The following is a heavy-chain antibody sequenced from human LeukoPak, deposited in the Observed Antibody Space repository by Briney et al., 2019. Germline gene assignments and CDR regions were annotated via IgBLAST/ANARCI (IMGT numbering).Heavy chain of an antibody. CDR1: GGSISSYY. CDR3: ARNYYDSLGRPYYFDY. D-gene: IGHD3-22*01. CDR2: IYYSGST. J-gene: IGHJ4*02. Sequence: PSETLSLTCTVSGGSISSYYWSWIRQPPGKGLEWIGYIYYSGSTNYNPSLKSRVTISVDTSKNQFSLKLSSVTAADTAVYYCARNYYDSLGRPYYFDYWGQGTLVTVSS. V-gene: IGHV4-59*01.